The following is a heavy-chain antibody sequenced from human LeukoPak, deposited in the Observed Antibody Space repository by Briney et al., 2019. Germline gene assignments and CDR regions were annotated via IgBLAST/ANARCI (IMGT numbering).Heavy chain of an antibody. D-gene: IGHD6-19*01. CDR1: GYTFTGYY. CDR2: INPNSGGT. CDR3: AREVGYSSGWSHPDLNYFDY. J-gene: IGHJ4*02. Sequence: GASVKVSCKASGYTFTGYYMHWVRQAPGQGLEWMGWINPNSGGTNYAQKFQGRVTMTRDTSISTAYMELSRLRSDDTAVYYCAREVGYSSGWSHPDLNYFDYWGQGTLVTVSS. V-gene: IGHV1-2*02.